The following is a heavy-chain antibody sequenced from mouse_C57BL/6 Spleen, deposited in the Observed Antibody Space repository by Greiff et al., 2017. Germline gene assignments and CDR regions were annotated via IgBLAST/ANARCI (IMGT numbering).Heavy chain of an antibody. CDR1: GFNIKDDY. CDR2: IDPENGDT. D-gene: IGHD1-1*01. CDR3: TTWFTTVVEDY. J-gene: IGHJ2*01. V-gene: IGHV14-4*01. Sequence: EVQLQQSGAELVRPGASVKLSCTASGFNIKDDYMHWVKQRPEQGLEWIGWIDPENGDTEYASKFQGKATITADTSSNTAYLQLSSLTSEDTAVYYCTTWFTTVVEDYWGQGTTLTVSS.